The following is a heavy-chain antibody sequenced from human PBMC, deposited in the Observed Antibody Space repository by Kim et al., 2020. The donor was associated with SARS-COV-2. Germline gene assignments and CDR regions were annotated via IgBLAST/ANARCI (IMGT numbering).Heavy chain of an antibody. CDR3: ARGHTMVRGVIIYYYYGMDV. V-gene: IGHV3-48*02. J-gene: IGHJ6*02. Sequence: GRFTISRDNAKNALYLQMNSLRDEDTAVYYCARGHTMVRGVIIYYYYGMDVWGQGTTVTVSS. D-gene: IGHD3-10*01.